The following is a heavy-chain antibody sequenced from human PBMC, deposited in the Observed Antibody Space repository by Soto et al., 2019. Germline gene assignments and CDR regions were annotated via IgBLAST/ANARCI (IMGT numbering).Heavy chain of an antibody. CDR2: IIPISGTT. V-gene: IGHV1-69*13. D-gene: IGHD2-8*01. CDR1: GDVFRSDG. J-gene: IGHJ6*02. Sequence: SVKVSCTAYGDVFRSDGINWVRQAPGQGLEWMGGIIPISGTTNYAQKFQGRVAITADESTDTVYMELSRLRSEDTAVYFCGRVRGFNGLCHTADYGMDVWSQGTTVTVSS. CDR3: GRVRGFNGLCHTADYGMDV.